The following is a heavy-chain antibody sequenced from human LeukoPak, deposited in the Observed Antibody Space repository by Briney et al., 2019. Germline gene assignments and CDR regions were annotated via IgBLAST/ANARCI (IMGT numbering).Heavy chain of an antibody. CDR3: AKDLFTMVREPFDP. J-gene: IGHJ5*02. V-gene: IGHV3-21*04. CDR1: GFTFSSYG. Sequence: GGSLRLSCAASGFTFSSYGMHWVRQAPGKGLEWVSSISSSSSYIYYADSVKGRFTISRDNAKNSLYLQMNSLRAEDTAVYYCAKDLFTMVREPFDPWGQGTLVTVSS. D-gene: IGHD3-10*01. CDR2: ISSSSSYI.